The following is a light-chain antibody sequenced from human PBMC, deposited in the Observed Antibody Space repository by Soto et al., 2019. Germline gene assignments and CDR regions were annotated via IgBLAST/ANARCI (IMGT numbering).Light chain of an antibody. CDR2: EDT. V-gene: IGLV2-23*01. CDR1: GNYIESYNL. CDR3: CSYVGDTTLV. J-gene: IGLJ2*01. Sequence: QSALTQPASVSGSPGQSITISCTGSGNYIESYNLISWYQQHPGKAPKLIIYEDTQRPSGVSHRFSASGSGNTASLTISGPQAGDEADYYCCSYVGDTTLVFGGGTKLTVL.